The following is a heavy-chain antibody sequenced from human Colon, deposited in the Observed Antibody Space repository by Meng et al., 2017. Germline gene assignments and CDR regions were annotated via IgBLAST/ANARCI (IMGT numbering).Heavy chain of an antibody. CDR2: IPDSGVGT. CDR1: GFSFSSQA. V-gene: IGHV3-23*04. CDR3: ARAPSTIHSSFDY. Sequence: VQLGGLGGGLVEPGGSLRLSCAASGFSFSSQAMAWVRQAPGKGLEWVSSIPDSGVGTFYSDSVKGRFTISRDNSKNTVSLQMNSLRAEDTAVYYCARAPSTIHSSFDYWGQGTLVTVSS. J-gene: IGHJ4*02.